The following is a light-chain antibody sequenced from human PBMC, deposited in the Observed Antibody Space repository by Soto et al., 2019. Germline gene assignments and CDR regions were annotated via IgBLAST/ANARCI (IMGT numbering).Light chain of an antibody. V-gene: IGKV1-39*01. CDR3: QQSYSTPEYT. CDR1: QSISNY. CDR2: AAS. Sequence: DIQIILSASSLSASVGDRVTITCRASQSISNYLNWYQQKPGKAPKLLIYAASSLQSGVPSRFSGSGSGTDFTLTISSLQPEDFATYYCQQSYSTPEYTFGQGTKLETK. J-gene: IGKJ2*01.